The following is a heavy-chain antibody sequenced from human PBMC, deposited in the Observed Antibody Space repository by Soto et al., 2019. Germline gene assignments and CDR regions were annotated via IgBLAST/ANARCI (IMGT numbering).Heavy chain of an antibody. J-gene: IGHJ4*02. D-gene: IGHD3-3*01. CDR1: GFTFSSSA. Sequence: QVQLVESGGGVVQHGRSLRLSCAASGFTFSSSAMHWVRQAPGKGLERAAVISYDGRNKYYADSVKGRFTISRDNSKNTLYLQMNSLRAEDTAVYYCARDKRDLRFLEWSYYFDYWGQGTLVTVSS. V-gene: IGHV3-30*04. CDR3: ARDKRDLRFLEWSYYFDY. CDR2: ISYDGRNK.